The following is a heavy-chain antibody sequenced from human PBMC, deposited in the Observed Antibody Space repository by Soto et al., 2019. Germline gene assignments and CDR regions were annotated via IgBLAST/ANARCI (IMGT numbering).Heavy chain of an antibody. CDR2: INPSGGST. CDR3: ARGGTIFGVVIEYYYYYGMDV. J-gene: IGHJ6*02. CDR1: GYTFTSYY. V-gene: IGHV1-46*01. Sequence: ASVKVSCKASGYTFTSYYMHWVRQAPGQGLEWMGIINPSGGSTSYAQKFQGRVTMTRDTSTSTVYMELSSLRSEGTAVYYCARGGTIFGVVIEYYYYYGMDVWGQGTTVTVSS. D-gene: IGHD3-3*01.